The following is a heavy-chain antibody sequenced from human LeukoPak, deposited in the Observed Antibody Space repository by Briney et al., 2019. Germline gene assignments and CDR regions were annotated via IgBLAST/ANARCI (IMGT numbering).Heavy chain of an antibody. V-gene: IGHV3-74*01. Sequence: GGSLRLSCAASEFTFSSYWMHWVRQAPGKGLMWASRISSGGSSTNYADSVKGRFTISRDNAKNTLHLQMNSLRAEDTAVYYCASGDYGQRIQPFDYWGQGTLVTVSS. CDR3: ASGDYGQRIQPFDY. J-gene: IGHJ4*02. CDR1: EFTFSSYW. CDR2: ISSGGSST. D-gene: IGHD4-17*01.